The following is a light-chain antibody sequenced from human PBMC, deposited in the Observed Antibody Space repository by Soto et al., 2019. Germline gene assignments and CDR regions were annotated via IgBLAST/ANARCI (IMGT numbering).Light chain of an antibody. Sequence: DIQMTQSTSTLSASVGDRVTITCRARQTINNKLAWYQKKPGKDPILLIYDGYTLESGVPSRFSGSGSATELSLYIGTLKYDDFANYYCQQYDTSFRYTFGEGTKLDIK. CDR1: QTINNK. V-gene: IGKV1-5*01. J-gene: IGKJ2*01. CDR2: DGY. CDR3: QQYDTSFRYT.